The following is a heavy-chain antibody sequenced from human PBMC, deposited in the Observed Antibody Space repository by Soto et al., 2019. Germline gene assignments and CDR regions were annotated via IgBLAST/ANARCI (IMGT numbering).Heavy chain of an antibody. Sequence: GGSLRLSCSTSGFVLADYGLNWFRQAPGKGLEWVGFIRSVPYGGTTEYAASVKGRFTISVDVSKSIGYLQMNSLQTEDTAVYFCTRMDSGYAIFDDWGQGTLVTVSS. D-gene: IGHD5-12*01. CDR1: GFVLADYG. J-gene: IGHJ4*02. CDR3: TRMDSGYAIFDD. V-gene: IGHV3-49*03. CDR2: IRSVPYGGTT.